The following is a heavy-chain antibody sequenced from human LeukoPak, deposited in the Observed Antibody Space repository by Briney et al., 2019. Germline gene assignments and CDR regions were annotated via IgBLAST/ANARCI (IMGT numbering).Heavy chain of an antibody. CDR3: ARDWRITFGGVIGH. V-gene: IGHV3-21*01. CDR2: ISSSSSYI. D-gene: IGHD3-16*01. J-gene: IGHJ5*02. Sequence: GGSLRLSCAASGFTFSSYSMNWVRQAPGKGLEWVSSISSSSSYIYYADSVKGRFTISRDNAKNSLYLQMNSLRAEDTAVYYCARDWRITFGGVIGHWGQGTLVAVSS. CDR1: GFTFSSYS.